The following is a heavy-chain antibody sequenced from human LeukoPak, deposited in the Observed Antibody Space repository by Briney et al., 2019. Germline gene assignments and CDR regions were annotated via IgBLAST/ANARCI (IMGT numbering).Heavy chain of an antibody. V-gene: IGHV3-49*04. CDR2: IRSKSYGGTT. D-gene: IGHD2-15*01. Sequence: GGSLRLSCTASGFTFGDYAMAWVRQAPGKGLEWVGFIRSKSYGGTTEYAASVKGRFTISRDESKSIAYLQMNSLKTEDTAVYYCSRGPYCSSGSCYPDPDAFDIWGQGTVVTFSS. CDR3: SRGPYCSSGSCYPDPDAFDI. CDR1: GFTFGDYA. J-gene: IGHJ3*02.